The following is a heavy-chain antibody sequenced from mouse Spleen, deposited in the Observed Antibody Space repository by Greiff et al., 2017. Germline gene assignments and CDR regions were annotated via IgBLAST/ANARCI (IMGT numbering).Heavy chain of an antibody. V-gene: IGHV2-5*01. CDR1: GFSLTSYG. D-gene: IGHD1-1*01. CDR3: AKSYYGSSFNWYFDV. J-gene: IGHJ1*01. CDR2: IWRGGST. Sequence: VHLVESGPGLVQPSQSLSITCTVSGFSLTSYGVHWVRQSPGKGLEWLGVIWRGGSTDYNAAFMSRLSITKDNSKSQVFFKMNSLQADDTAIYYCAKSYYGSSFNWYFDVWGAGTTVTVSS.